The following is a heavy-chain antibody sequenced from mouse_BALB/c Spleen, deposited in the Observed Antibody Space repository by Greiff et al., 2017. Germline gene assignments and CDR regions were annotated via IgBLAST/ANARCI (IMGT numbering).Heavy chain of an antibody. CDR1: GFAFSSYD. CDR2: ISSGGGST. V-gene: IGHV5-12-1*01. J-gene: IGHJ3*01. D-gene: IGHD2-1*01. Sequence: EVKLVESGGGLVKPGGSLKLSCAASGFAFSSYDMSWVRQTPEKRLEWVAYISSGGGSTYYPDTVKGRFTISRDNAKNTLYLQMSSLKSEDTAMYYCARRDGNYAWFAYWGQGTLVTVSA. CDR3: ARRDGNYAWFAY.